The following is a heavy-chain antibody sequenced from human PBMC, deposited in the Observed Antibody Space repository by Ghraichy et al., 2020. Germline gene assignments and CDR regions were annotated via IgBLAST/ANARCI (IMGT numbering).Heavy chain of an antibody. V-gene: IGHV3-13*01. Sequence: GGSLRLSCAASGFTFSSYDMNWVRQATGKGLEWVSAIGTAGDTYYPGSVKGRFTISRENAKNSLYFQMNSLRAGDTAVYYCARARDRYSSSWYGPDGMDVWGQGTTVIVSS. CDR1: GFTFSSYD. CDR2: IGTAGDT. CDR3: ARARDRYSSSWYGPDGMDV. J-gene: IGHJ6*02. D-gene: IGHD6-13*01.